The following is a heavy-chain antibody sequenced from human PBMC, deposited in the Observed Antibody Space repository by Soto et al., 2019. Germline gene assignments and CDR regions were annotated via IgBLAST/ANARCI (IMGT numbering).Heavy chain of an antibody. CDR3: ATILTTMTPEEHVYYGLDV. D-gene: IGHD4-17*01. V-gene: IGHV3-66*01. Sequence: VQLVESGGGLVQPGGSLRLSCAASGFAVSTSYMNWVRQAPGKGLEWVSVIDSGGSTNHADSVKGRFTISTDVSKNTLFLQMNSLRDEDPAVYYCATILTTMTPEEHVYYGLDVWGQGTTVTVSS. CDR2: IDSGGST. J-gene: IGHJ6*02. CDR1: GFAVSTSY.